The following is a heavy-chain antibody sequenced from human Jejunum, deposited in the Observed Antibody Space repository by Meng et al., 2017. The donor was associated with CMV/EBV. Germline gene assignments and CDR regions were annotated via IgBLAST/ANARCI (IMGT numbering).Heavy chain of an antibody. CDR2: VSAYNGDT. D-gene: IGHD4-17*01. Sequence: YTFTGSYLHWVRQAPGRGLEWMGWVSAYNGDTNYAHQLHGRVTMTTDTSTTTAYMELRSLRSDDTGVYYCARIPVTSGSSYGLDVWGQGTTVTVSS. J-gene: IGHJ6*02. CDR3: ARIPVTSGSSYGLDV. CDR1: YTFTGSY. V-gene: IGHV1-18*04.